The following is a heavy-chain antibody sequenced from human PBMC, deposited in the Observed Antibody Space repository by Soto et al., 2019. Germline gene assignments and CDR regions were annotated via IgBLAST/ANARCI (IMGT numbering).Heavy chain of an antibody. CDR3: ARGYFRGYQLLRRLGTDY. J-gene: IGHJ4*01. CDR2: INPSGGST. V-gene: IGHV1-46*01. D-gene: IGHD2-2*01. CDR1: GYTFTSYY. Sequence: ASVKVSCKASGYTFTSYYMHWVRQAPGQGLEWMGIINPSGGSTSYAQKLQGRVTITRNTSISTAYMELSSLRSEDTAVYYCARGYFRGYQLLRRLGTDYWG.